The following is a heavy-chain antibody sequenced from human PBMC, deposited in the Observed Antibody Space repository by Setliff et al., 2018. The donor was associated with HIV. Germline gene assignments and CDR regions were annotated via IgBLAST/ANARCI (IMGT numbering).Heavy chain of an antibody. CDR3: VGMDIVMVLPPDV. CDR2: ISSSSSTI. J-gene: IGHJ6*02. CDR1: GFTFSSYS. V-gene: IGHV3-48*01. Sequence: GGSLRLSCAASGFTFSSYSMNWVRQAPGKGLEWLSYISSSSSTIYYADSVKGRFTISRDNAKNSLFLQMNSLRAEDTAVYYCVGMDIVMVLPPDVWGQGTTVTVSS. D-gene: IGHD2-21*01.